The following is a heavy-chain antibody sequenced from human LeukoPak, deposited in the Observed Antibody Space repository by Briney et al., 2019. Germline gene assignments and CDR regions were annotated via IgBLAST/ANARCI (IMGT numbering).Heavy chain of an antibody. CDR1: GFTFSSYG. CDR2: IWFDGSNR. J-gene: IGHJ6*02. D-gene: IGHD2-15*01. V-gene: IGHV3-33*01. Sequence: PGGSLRLSCAASGFTFSSYGMHWVRQAPGKGLEWVAVIWFDGSNRYYADSVKGRFTIYRDNSKNTLTLQMNGLRAEDTAMYYCARDPAAASRGFGMDVWGQGTTVTVSS. CDR3: ARDPAAASRGFGMDV.